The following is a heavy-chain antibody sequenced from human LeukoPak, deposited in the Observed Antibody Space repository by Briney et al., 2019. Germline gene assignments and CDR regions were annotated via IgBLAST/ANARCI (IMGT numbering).Heavy chain of an antibody. J-gene: IGHJ3*02. CDR3: ARGGEVDAFDI. CDR1: GFTFSSYS. Sequence: GGSLRLSCAASGFTFSSYSVNWVRQAPGQGLEWVSSIDSISSYIYYADSVKGRFTISRDNAKNSLYLQMNSLRAEDTAVYYCARGGEVDAFDIWGQGTMVTVSS. V-gene: IGHV3-21*01. D-gene: IGHD4-17*01. CDR2: IDSISSYI.